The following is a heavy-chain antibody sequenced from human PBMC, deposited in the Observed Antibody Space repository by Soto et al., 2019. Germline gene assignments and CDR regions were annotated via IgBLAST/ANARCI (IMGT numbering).Heavy chain of an antibody. Sequence: QVQLVQSGAEVKKPGSSVKVSCKASGGTFSSYAISWVRQAPGQGLEWMGGIIPIFGTANYAQKFQGSVTITADESTSTAYMELSSLRSEDTAVYYCARDGRSYYDFWSGYANWFDPWGQGTLVTVSS. J-gene: IGHJ5*02. D-gene: IGHD3-3*01. CDR2: IIPIFGTA. V-gene: IGHV1-69*01. CDR1: GGTFSSYA. CDR3: ARDGRSYYDFWSGYANWFDP.